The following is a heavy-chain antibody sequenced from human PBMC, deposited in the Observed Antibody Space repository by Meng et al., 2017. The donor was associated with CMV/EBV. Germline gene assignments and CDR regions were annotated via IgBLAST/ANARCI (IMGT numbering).Heavy chain of an antibody. CDR2: ISSSGSTI. J-gene: IGHJ3*02. CDR1: GFTFSSYE. D-gene: IGHD1-26*01. Sequence: GGSLRLSCAASGFTFSSYEMNWVRQAPGKGLEWVSYISSSGSTIYYADSVKSRFTISRDNAKNSLYLQMNSLRAEDTAVYYCARERSGSSRDRGAFDIWGQGTMVTVSS. CDR3: ARERSGSSRDRGAFDI. V-gene: IGHV3-48*03.